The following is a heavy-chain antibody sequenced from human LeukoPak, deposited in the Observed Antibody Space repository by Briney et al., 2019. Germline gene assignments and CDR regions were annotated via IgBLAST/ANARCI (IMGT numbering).Heavy chain of an antibody. CDR1: GFTFSSYG. CDR2: IWYDGSNK. CDR3: AREEVGAPGDY. J-gene: IGHJ4*02. Sequence: GGSLRLSCAASGFTFSSYGMHWVRQAPGKGLEWVAVIWYDGSNKYYAGSVKGRFTISRDNSKNTLYLQMNSLRAEDTAVYYCAREEVGAPGDYWGQGTLVTVSS. V-gene: IGHV3-33*01. D-gene: IGHD1-26*01.